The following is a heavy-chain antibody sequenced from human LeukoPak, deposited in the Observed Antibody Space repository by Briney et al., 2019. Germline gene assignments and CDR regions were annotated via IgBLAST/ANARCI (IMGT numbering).Heavy chain of an antibody. Sequence: GGSLRLSCAASGFTFDDYGMSWVRQAPGKGLEWVSGINWNGGSTGYADSVKGRFTISRDNSKNTLYLQMNSLRAEDTAVYYCARQGGDDAFDIWGQGTMVTVSS. D-gene: IGHD4-17*01. CDR3: ARQGGDDAFDI. J-gene: IGHJ3*02. V-gene: IGHV3-20*04. CDR2: INWNGGST. CDR1: GFTFDDYG.